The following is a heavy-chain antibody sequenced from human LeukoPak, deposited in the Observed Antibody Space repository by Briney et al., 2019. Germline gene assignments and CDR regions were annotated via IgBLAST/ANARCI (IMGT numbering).Heavy chain of an antibody. CDR2: IYTSGST. CDR1: GGSISSGSYY. D-gene: IGHD3-16*02. CDR3: ARVSRRGSYRYSGDYFDY. Sequence: PSQTLSLTCTVSGGSISSGSYYWSWIRQPAGKGLEWIGRIYTSGSTNYNPSLKSRVTISVDTSKNQFSLKLSSVTAADTAVYYCARVSRRGSYRYSGDYFDYWGQGTLVTVSS. V-gene: IGHV4-61*02. J-gene: IGHJ4*02.